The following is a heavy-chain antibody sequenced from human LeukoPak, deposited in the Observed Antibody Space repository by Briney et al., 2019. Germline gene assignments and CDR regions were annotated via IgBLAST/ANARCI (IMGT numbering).Heavy chain of an antibody. V-gene: IGHV3-23*01. Sequence: GGSLRLSCAASGFTFNNYAMSWVRQAPGKGLEWVSTISGSGGSTYYADSVKGRFTIYRDKSKNPLYLQMNSLRVEDTAVYYCAKDGYSGYDVFDCWGQGTLVTVSS. CDR2: ISGSGGST. D-gene: IGHD5-12*01. CDR3: AKDGYSGYDVFDC. CDR1: GFTFNNYA. J-gene: IGHJ4*02.